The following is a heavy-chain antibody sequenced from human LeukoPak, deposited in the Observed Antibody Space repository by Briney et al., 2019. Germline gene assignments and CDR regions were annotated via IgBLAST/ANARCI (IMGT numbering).Heavy chain of an antibody. CDR2: IYPGDSDT. D-gene: IGHD1-20*01. CDR3: ARHETDKITATDY. Sequence: GESLKISCKVSGYSFTNYWIGWVRQTPGKGLEWMGIIYPGDSDTRYSPSFQGQVTISADKSISTAYLQWSSLKASDTAMYYCARHETDKITATDYWGQGTLVTISS. J-gene: IGHJ4*02. V-gene: IGHV5-51*01. CDR1: GYSFTNYW.